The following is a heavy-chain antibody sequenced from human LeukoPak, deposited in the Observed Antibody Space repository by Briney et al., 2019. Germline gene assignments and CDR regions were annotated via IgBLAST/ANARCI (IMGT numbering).Heavy chain of an antibody. D-gene: IGHD3-22*01. CDR3: VRVRYYDSSGLPDAFDI. J-gene: IGHJ3*02. Sequence: GGSLRLSCAASGFTFSSYAMSWVRQAPGKGLEWVSTISGSGGSGGRTYHADSVKGRFTISRDNAKNSLYLQMNSLRAEDTAVYYCVRVRYYDSSGLPDAFDIWGQGTMVTVSS. CDR2: ISGSGGSGGRT. CDR1: GFTFSSYA. V-gene: IGHV3-23*01.